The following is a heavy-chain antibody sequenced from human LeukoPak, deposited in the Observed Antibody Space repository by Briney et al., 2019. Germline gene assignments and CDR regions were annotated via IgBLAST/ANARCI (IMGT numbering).Heavy chain of an antibody. CDR3: ARSEYSYGADAFDI. CDR1: GGSISSYY. J-gene: IGHJ3*02. Sequence: SETLSLTCTVAGGSISSYYWSWIRQPPGKGLDWFGYIYYSGSTNYSPSLKSRVTISVDTSKNQFSLKLSSVTAADTAVYYCARSEYSYGADAFDIWGQGTMVTVSS. V-gene: IGHV4-59*01. CDR2: IYYSGST. D-gene: IGHD5-18*01.